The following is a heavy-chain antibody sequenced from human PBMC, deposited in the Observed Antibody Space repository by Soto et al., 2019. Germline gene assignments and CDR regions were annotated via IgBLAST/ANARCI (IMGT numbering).Heavy chain of an antibody. CDR1: GFTFSSYG. J-gene: IGHJ3*02. CDR2: IWNDGSNK. Sequence: GGSLRLSCAASGFTFSSYGMHRVRQAPGKGLEWVAVIWNDGSNKYYADSVKGRFTISRDNSKNTLYLQMDSLRAEDTAVYYCARELRRIAVAGHDAFDIWGQGTMVTVSS. CDR3: ARELRRIAVAGHDAFDI. V-gene: IGHV3-33*01. D-gene: IGHD6-19*01.